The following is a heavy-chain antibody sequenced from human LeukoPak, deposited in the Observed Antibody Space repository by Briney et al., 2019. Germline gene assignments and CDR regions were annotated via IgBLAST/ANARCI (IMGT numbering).Heavy chain of an antibody. J-gene: IGHJ3*02. CDR1: GESFTSVTDY. CDR2: GDYSGGT. D-gene: IGHD3-3*01. V-gene: IGHV4-39*07. Sequence: PSETLSLTCTVSGESFTSVTDYWAWIRQPPGKGLEWIATGDYSGGTYYNPSLESQVAISADMSKNQISLKLTSVTGADTAVYYCARVGWDWSGLDAFDIWGQGTMVTASS. CDR3: ARVGWDWSGLDAFDI.